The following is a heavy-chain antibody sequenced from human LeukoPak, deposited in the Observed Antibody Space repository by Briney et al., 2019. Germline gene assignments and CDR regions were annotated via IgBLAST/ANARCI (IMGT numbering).Heavy chain of an antibody. CDR1: GFTFSNAW. CDR2: ISGSGGST. D-gene: IGHD6-13*01. Sequence: PGGSLRLSCAASGFTFSNAWMSWVRQAPGKGLEWVSSISGSGGSTYYADSVKGRFTISRDNSKNTLFLQMNSLRAEDTAVYYCAKGGIAAVFDAFDMWGQGTMVTVSS. CDR3: AKGGIAAVFDAFDM. V-gene: IGHV3-23*01. J-gene: IGHJ3*02.